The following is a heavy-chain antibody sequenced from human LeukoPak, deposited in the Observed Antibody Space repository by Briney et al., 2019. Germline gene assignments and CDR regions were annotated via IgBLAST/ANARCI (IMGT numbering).Heavy chain of an antibody. CDR1: GFTFDDHV. D-gene: IGHD6-19*01. V-gene: IGHV3-43*02. Sequence: GGSLRLSCAASGFTFDDHVMQWVRQAPGKGLQWVSLISGDGGSKYYSDSVQGRFTISRDNSKNFLYLQMNSPRTEDTGFYYCARDMRVGPTIPVAALNDYWGQGTLVTVSS. J-gene: IGHJ4*02. CDR2: ISGDGGSK. CDR3: ARDMRVGPTIPVAALNDY.